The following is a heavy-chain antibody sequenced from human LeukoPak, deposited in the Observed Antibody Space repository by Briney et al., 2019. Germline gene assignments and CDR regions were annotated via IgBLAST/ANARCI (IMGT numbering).Heavy chain of an antibody. CDR1: GGSFGGYY. J-gene: IGHJ4*02. CDR2: INHSGST. V-gene: IGHV4-34*01. D-gene: IGHD4-23*01. Sequence: SETLSLTCAVYGGSFGGYYWSWIRQPPGKGLEWIGEINHSGSTNYNPSLKSRVTISVDTSKNQFSLKLSSVTAADTAVYYCARGGRWLPLDYWGQGTLVTVSS. CDR3: ARGGRWLPLDY.